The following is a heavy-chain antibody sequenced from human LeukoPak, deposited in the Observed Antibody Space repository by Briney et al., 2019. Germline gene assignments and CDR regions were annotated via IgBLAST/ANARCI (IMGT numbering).Heavy chain of an antibody. CDR2: IYYSGST. Sequence: PSETLSLTCTVSGGSISSYYWSWIRQPPGKGLEWIGYIYYSGSTNYNPSLKRRVTISVDTSKYQFSLKLSSVTAADTAVYCCARENYYDSSGSFDYWGQGTL. J-gene: IGHJ4*01. CDR3: ARENYYDSSGSFDY. D-gene: IGHD3-22*01. CDR1: GGSISSYY. V-gene: IGHV4-59*01.